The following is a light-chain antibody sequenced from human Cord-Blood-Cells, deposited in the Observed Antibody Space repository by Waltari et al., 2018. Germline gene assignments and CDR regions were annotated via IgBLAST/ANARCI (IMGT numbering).Light chain of an antibody. CDR3: SSYTSSSTLV. V-gene: IGLV2-14*01. CDR2: DVS. Sequence: QSALTQPASVSGSPGQSITISCPGTSSDVGGYNYVSWYQQHPGKAPQLMIYDVSNRPSGVSNRFSGSKSGNTASLTISGLQAEDEADYYCSSYTSSSTLVFGGGTKLTVL. CDR1: SSDVGGYNY. J-gene: IGLJ3*02.